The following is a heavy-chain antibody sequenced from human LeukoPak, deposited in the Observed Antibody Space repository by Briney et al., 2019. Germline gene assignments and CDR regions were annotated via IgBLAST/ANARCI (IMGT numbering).Heavy chain of an antibody. D-gene: IGHD6-13*01. CDR3: ARGPLRLRYSSSCHFDY. CDR2: INHSGST. Sequence: KTSETLSLTCAVYGGSFSGYYWSWIRQPPGNGLEWIGEINHSGSTNYNPSLKSRVTISVDTSKNQFSLKLSSVTAADTAVYYCARGPLRLRYSSSCHFDYWGQGTLVTVSS. CDR1: GGSFSGYY. V-gene: IGHV4-34*01. J-gene: IGHJ4*02.